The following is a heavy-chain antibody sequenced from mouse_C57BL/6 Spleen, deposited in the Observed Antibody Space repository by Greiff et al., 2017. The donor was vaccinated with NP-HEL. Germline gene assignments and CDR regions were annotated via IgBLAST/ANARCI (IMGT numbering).Heavy chain of an antibody. CDR2: ISYDGSN. Sequence: VQLKESGPGLVKPSQSLSLTCSVTGYSITSGYYWNWIRQFPGNKLEWMGYISYDGSNNYNPSLKNRISITRDTSKNQFFLKLNSVTTEDTATYYCASFYDYHFAYWGQGTLVTVSA. V-gene: IGHV3-6*01. J-gene: IGHJ3*01. CDR3: ASFYDYHFAY. D-gene: IGHD2-4*01. CDR1: GYSITSGYY.